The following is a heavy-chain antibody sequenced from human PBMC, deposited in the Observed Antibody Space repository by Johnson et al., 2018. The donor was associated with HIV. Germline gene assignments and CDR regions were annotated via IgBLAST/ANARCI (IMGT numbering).Heavy chain of an antibody. CDR1: GFTFSSYA. CDR2: ISSNGGST. CDR3: ARRDYSPGIDGFDV. V-gene: IGHV3-64*01. J-gene: IGHJ3*01. Sequence: VQLVESGGGLVQPWGSLRLSCAASGFTFSSYAMHWVRQAPGKGLEYVSAISSNGGSTYYANSVKGRFTISRDNSKNTLYLQMNSLRAEDTAVYYCARRDYSPGIDGFDVWGQGTMVTVSS. D-gene: IGHD2-15*01.